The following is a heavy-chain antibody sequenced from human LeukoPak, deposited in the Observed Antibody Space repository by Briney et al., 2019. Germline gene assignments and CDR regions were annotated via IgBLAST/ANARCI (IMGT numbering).Heavy chain of an antibody. CDR1: GFTFGDYA. CDR2: IRSKAYGGTT. CDR3: TRDAAYYDILTGFVYYYYYGMDV. Sequence: AGGSLRLSCTASGFTFGDYAMSWVRQAPGKGLEWVGFIRSKAYGGTTEYAASVKGRFTISRDDSKSIAYLQMNSLKTEDTAVYYCTRDAAYYDILTGFVYYYYYGMDVWGRGTTVTVSS. J-gene: IGHJ6*02. V-gene: IGHV3-49*04. D-gene: IGHD3-9*01.